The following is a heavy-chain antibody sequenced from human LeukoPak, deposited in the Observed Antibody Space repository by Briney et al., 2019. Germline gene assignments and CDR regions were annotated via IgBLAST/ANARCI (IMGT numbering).Heavy chain of an antibody. Sequence: SETLSLTCTVSGGSISSCNYYWGRIRQPPGKGLECYRSIYYSASTYSNPSVKSRVTISVHTSKHQFSLKLSSVSAADTAVYYCAGWDYDFWSGSFNRDGLGGGTTVTDS. J-gene: IGHJ6*03. D-gene: IGHD3-3*01. CDR1: GGSISSCNYY. CDR3: AGWDYDFWSGSFNRDG. CDR2: IYYSAST. V-gene: IGHV4-39*01.